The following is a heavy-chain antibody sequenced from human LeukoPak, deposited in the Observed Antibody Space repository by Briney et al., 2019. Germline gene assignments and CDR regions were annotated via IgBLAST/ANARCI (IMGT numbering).Heavy chain of an antibody. CDR3: ARDWGAAAGVVDY. D-gene: IGHD6-13*01. J-gene: IGHJ4*02. CDR2: INPNSGGT. CDR1: GYTFTGYY. V-gene: IGHV1-2*02. Sequence: SVKVSCKASGYTFTGYYMHWVRQAPGQGLEWMGWINPNSGGTNYAQKFQGRVTMTRDTSISTAYMELSRLRSDDTAVYYCARDWGAAAGVVDYWGQGTLVTVSS.